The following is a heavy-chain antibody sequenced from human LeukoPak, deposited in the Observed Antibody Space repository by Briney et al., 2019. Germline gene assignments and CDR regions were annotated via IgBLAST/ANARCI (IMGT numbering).Heavy chain of an antibody. CDR3: ARRYCSGGSCIPDY. V-gene: IGHV1-2*02. Sequence: ASVKVSCKASGYTFTDYNVYWVRQAPGQGPEWMGWIQPKSGGTIYAQRFQGRVTMTRDGSISTAYMELSSLRYDDTAVYYCARRYCSGGSCIPDYWGQGTLVTVSS. J-gene: IGHJ4*02. CDR2: IQPKSGGT. CDR1: GYTFTDYN. D-gene: IGHD2-15*01.